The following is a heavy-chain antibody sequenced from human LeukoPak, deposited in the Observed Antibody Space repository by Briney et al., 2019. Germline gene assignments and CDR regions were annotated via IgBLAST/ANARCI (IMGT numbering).Heavy chain of an antibody. J-gene: IGHJ3*02. CDR2: IYYSGST. D-gene: IGHD6-13*01. Sequence: PSETLSLTCTVSGGSISSYYWSWIRQPPGKGLEWIGNIYYSGSTNYNPSLKSRVTVSVDTSKNQFSLKLSSVTAADTAVYYCARGYSSSWYPPAAFDIWGQGTMVTVSS. CDR3: ARGYSSSWYPPAAFDI. V-gene: IGHV4-59*01. CDR1: GGSISSYY.